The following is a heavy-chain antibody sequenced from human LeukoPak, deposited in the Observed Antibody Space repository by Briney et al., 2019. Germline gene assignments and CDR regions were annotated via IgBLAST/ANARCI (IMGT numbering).Heavy chain of an antibody. D-gene: IGHD6-13*01. J-gene: IGHJ5*02. V-gene: IGHV1-69*13. Sequence: ASVKVPCKASGGTFSSYAISWVRQAPGQGLEWMGGIIPIFGTANYAQKFQGRVTITADESTSTAYMELSSLRSEDTAVYYCARSIAAAGKDWFDPWGQGTLVTVSS. CDR2: IIPIFGTA. CDR3: ARSIAAAGKDWFDP. CDR1: GGTFSSYA.